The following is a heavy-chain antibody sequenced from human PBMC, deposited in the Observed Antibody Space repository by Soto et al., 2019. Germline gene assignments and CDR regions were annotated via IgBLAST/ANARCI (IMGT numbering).Heavy chain of an antibody. CDR2: IIPIFGTA. V-gene: IGHV1-69*01. D-gene: IGHD3-16*02. CDR3: ARPHDYIWGSHRTIESYAMDV. J-gene: IGHJ6*02. Sequence: QVQLVQSGAEVKKPGSSVKVSCKASGGTFSSYAISWVRQAPGQGLEWMGGIIPIFGTANYAQKFQGRVTITADESTSTAYMELSSLRSEDTAVYYCARPHDYIWGSHRTIESYAMDVWGQGTTVTVSS. CDR1: GGTFSSYA.